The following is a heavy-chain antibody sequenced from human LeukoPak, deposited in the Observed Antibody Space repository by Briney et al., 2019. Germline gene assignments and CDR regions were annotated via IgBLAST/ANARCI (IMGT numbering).Heavy chain of an antibody. CDR3: ARTRGDYDFWSGGYGMDV. CDR1: GFIVSNNY. CDR2: LYNAGTT. Sequence: KTGGSLRLSCVASGFIVSNNYMSWVRQAPGKGLEWVSVLYNAGTTYYADSVKGRFTISRDNSKNTLYLQMNSLRAEDTAVYYCARTRGDYDFWSGGYGMDVWGQGTTVTVSS. D-gene: IGHD3-3*01. J-gene: IGHJ6*02. V-gene: IGHV3-53*01.